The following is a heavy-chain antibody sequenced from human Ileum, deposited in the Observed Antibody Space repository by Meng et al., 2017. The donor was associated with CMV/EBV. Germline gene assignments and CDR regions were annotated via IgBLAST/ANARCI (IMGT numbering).Heavy chain of an antibody. D-gene: IGHD1-26*01. CDR2: IYASGST. J-gene: IGHJ4*02. CDR1: GFIVSTTY. CDR3: VGVGAP. V-gene: IGHV3-66*01. Sequence: LVGSWGGCVPPGGSLRPACEASGFIVSTTYMTWVRQAPGKGLEWVSVIYASGSTFYADSVKGRFTISRDNSENTLFLQMSSLRVEGTAVYYCVGVGAPGGQGTLVTVSS.